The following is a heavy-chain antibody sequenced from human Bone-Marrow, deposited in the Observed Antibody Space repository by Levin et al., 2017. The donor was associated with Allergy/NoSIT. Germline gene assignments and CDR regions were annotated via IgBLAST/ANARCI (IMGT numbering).Heavy chain of an antibody. V-gene: IGHV1-8*01. D-gene: IGHD2-15*01. CDR3: ARGSLGYCTGDSCKAFDN. J-gene: IGHJ4*02. CDR2: MNTNSGNT. Sequence: GESLKISCKTSGYTFTNYDINWVRQATGQGLEWMGWMNTNSGNTGYAQKFQARVIMDRDTSISTAYMELSSLRSDDTAVYYCARGSLGYCTGDSCKAFDNWGQGTLVTVSS. CDR1: GYTFTNYD.